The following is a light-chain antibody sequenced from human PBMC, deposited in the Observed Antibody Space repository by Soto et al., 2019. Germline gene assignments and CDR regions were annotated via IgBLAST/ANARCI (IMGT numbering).Light chain of an antibody. J-gene: IGKJ5*01. Sequence: EIVLTQSPATLSFSPGERATLSCTATQSVSSSDLAWYQQKPGQAPRLFIYGAASRATDIPDRFSGSGSGTDFTLTLSRLQSEDFAVYYCQQYNNWPPITFGQGTRLEIK. CDR3: QQYNNWPPIT. V-gene: IGKV3-20*01. CDR2: GAA. CDR1: QSVSSSD.